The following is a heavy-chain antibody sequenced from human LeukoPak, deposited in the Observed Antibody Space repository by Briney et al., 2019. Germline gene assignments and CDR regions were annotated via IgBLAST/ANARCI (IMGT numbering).Heavy chain of an antibody. V-gene: IGHV3-21*01. J-gene: IGHJ4*02. Sequence: GGSLRLSCAASGFTFSYYSMNWVRQAPGKGLEWVSSISSSSDYIYYADSVKGRFTISRDNAKNTLYLQMNSLRAEDTAVYYCAKDALKTSGIGPWGLRWFPFDYWGQGTLVTVSS. CDR1: GFTFSYYS. CDR3: AKDALKTSGIGPWGLRWFPFDY. D-gene: IGHD1-26*01. CDR2: ISSSSDYI.